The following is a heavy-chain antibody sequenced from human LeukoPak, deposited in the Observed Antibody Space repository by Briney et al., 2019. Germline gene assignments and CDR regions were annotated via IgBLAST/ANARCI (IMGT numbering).Heavy chain of an antibody. Sequence: GGSLRFSCAASGFTFNNYAMNWVGQAPGKGLEWVSRITGNGGTTYYADSAKGRFTISRDNSNNTVYLQINSLRAEDTAVFYCAKDADNSQTHLDFWGQGTLVTVSS. D-gene: IGHD5-24*01. J-gene: IGHJ4*02. CDR3: AKDADNSQTHLDF. V-gene: IGHV3-23*01. CDR1: GFTFNNYA. CDR2: ITGNGGTT.